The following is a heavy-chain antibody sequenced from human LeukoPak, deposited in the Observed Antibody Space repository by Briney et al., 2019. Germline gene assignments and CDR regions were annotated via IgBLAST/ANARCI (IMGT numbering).Heavy chain of an antibody. CDR1: GYTFTSYY. CDR2: INPSGGST. D-gene: IGHD2-2*02. J-gene: IGHJ3*02. V-gene: IGHV1-46*03. CDR3: ARDRPLLYCSSTSCYTNAFDI. Sequence: ASVKVSCKASGYTFTSYYMHWVRQAPGQGLEWMGIINPSGGSTSYAQKFQGRVTMTRDTSTSTVYMELSSLRFEDTAVYYCARDRPLLYCSSTSCYTNAFDIWGQGTMVTVSP.